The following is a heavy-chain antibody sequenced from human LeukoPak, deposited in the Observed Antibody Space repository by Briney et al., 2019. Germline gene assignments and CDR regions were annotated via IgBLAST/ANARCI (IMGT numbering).Heavy chain of an antibody. Sequence: SETLSLTCTVSGGSFSSSSYYWTWIRQPPGKGLEWIVSIYYSGSTYHNPSLKGRVTISVDTSKNQFSLRLSSVTAADTAVYDCARHGRRRIGLTMIVVYYFDYWGQGTRVTVSS. D-gene: IGHD3-22*01. CDR1: GGSFSSSSYY. CDR2: IYYSGST. J-gene: IGHJ4*02. CDR3: ARHGRRRIGLTMIVVYYFDY. V-gene: IGHV4-39*01.